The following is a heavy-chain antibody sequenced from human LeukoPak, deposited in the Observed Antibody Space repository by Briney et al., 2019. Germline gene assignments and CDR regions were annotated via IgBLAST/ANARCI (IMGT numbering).Heavy chain of an antibody. CDR2: IYPGDSDT. J-gene: IGHJ6*03. D-gene: IGHD6-13*01. CDR1: GYSFSNFW. CDR3: ARLAKGYSSSWPKYYMDV. V-gene: IGHV5-51*01. Sequence: GESLKISCQGSGYSFSNFWIGWVRQMPGKGLEWMGIIYPGDSDTRYSPSFQGQVTISADKSISTAYLQWSSLKASDTAMYYCARLAKGYSSSWPKYYMDVWGKGTTVTVSS.